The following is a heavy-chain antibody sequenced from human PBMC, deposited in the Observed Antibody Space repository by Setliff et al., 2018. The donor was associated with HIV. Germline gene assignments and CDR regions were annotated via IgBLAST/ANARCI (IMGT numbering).Heavy chain of an antibody. J-gene: IGHJ6*02. CDR2: INPHSGDT. Sequence: ASVKVSCKASGYTFTGYYMHWVRQAPGQGLEWMGWINPHSGDTNYAQKFQGRVTMTRDTSVNIAYMQLSRLRSDDTAAYYCARAPTLFGVEYYYYFGMDVWGQGTTVTVSS. D-gene: IGHD3-3*01. CDR3: ARAPTLFGVEYYYYFGMDV. CDR1: GYTFTGYY. V-gene: IGHV1-2*02.